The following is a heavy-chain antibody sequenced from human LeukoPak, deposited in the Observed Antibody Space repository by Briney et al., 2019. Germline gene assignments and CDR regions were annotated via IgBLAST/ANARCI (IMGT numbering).Heavy chain of an antibody. V-gene: IGHV4-38-2*01. CDR3: ARMTPVTEPGY. J-gene: IGHJ4*02. D-gene: IGHD4-17*01. CDR2: IYYTGTT. Sequence: SETLSLICVISGYSINSDYYWGWIRQPPGKGLEWIGSIYYTGTTYYNPSLKSRVTISVDTSKNQFSLKLSSVTAADTAVYYCARMTPVTEPGYWGQGTLVSVSS. CDR1: GYSINSDYY.